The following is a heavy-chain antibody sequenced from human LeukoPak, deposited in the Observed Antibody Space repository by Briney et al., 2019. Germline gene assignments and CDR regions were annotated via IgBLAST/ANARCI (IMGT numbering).Heavy chain of an antibody. D-gene: IGHD2-2*01. CDR3: ARRSRHAAFDI. J-gene: IGHJ3*02. CDR2: IYYSGST. CDR1: GGSISSYY. V-gene: IGHV4-59*08. Sequence: SETLSLTCTVSGGSISSYYWSWIRQPPGKGLEWIGYIYYSGSTNYNPSLKSRVTISVDTSKNQFSLKLSSVTAADTAVYYCARRSRHAAFDIWGQGTMVTVSS.